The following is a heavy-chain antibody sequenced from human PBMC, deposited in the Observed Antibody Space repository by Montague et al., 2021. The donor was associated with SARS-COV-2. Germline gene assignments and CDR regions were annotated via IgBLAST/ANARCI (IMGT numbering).Heavy chain of an antibody. J-gene: IGHJ4*02. Sequence: RLSWSASGFTFSSYTITWVRQAPGKGLEWVSGISGSGGSTYYADSVKGRFTISRDNSKNTLYLQMNSLRAEDTAVYYCAKDRFSSGWFGGLDYWGQGTLGTVSS. D-gene: IGHD6-19*01. CDR2: ISGSGGST. CDR3: AKDRFSSGWFGGLDY. V-gene: IGHV3-23*01. CDR1: GFTFSSYT.